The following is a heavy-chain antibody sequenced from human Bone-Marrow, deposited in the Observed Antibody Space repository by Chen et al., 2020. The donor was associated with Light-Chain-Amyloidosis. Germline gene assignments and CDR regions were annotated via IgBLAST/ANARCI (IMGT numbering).Heavy chain of an antibody. D-gene: IGHD5-12*01. CDR3: AGRRDGYNFDY. J-gene: IGHJ4*02. CDR1: GYTFPNYW. V-gene: IGHV5-51*01. CDR2: IYPDDWDA. Sequence: EVQLEQSGPEVKQPGESLKISCKGSGYTFPNYWIGWVRQMPGKGLEWMGVIYPDDWDARYSPSLEGQVPIPADKSITTAYLQWRSLKASDTAMYYCAGRRDGYNFDYWGQGTLVTVSS.